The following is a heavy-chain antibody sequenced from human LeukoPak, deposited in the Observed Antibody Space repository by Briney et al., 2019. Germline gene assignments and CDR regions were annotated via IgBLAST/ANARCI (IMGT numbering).Heavy chain of an antibody. J-gene: IGHJ4*02. CDR2: INQDGSEK. V-gene: IGHV3-7*03. Sequence: RGSLRLSCEASGFTFSSYWMTWVRQAPGKGLEWVANINQDGSEKHYVDSLKGRFTISRDNAKASLYLQMSSLRAEDTAVYYCARGFWNSDFWGQGTLVTVSS. CDR1: GFTFSSYW. D-gene: IGHD1-1*01. CDR3: ARGFWNSDF.